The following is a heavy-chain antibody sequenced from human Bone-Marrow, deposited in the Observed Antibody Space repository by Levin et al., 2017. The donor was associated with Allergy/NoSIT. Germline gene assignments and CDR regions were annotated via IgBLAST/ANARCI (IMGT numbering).Heavy chain of an antibody. CDR3: VREYGGPLDY. CDR1: GFPFTSYW. J-gene: IGHJ4*02. CDR2: IKQDGSEK. V-gene: IGHV3-7*01. Sequence: GGSLRLSCAASGFPFTSYWMSWVRQAPGKGLEWVANIKQDGSEKNFVDSVKGRFSISRDNAKNSLYLQMNSLRAEDTAVYYCVREYGGPLDYWGQGTLVTVSS. D-gene: IGHD4-23*01.